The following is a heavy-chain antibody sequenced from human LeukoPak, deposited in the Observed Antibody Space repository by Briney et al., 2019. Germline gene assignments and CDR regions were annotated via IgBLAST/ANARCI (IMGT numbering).Heavy chain of an antibody. CDR1: GGSFSGYY. CDR2: INHSGST. Sequence: SETLSLTCAVYGGSFSGYYWSWIRQPPGKGLEWIGEINHSGSTNYNPSHKSRVTISVDTSKNQFSLKLSSVTAGDTAVYYCARVPQFSAAGLNYYYGMDVWGKGTTVTVSS. J-gene: IGHJ6*04. D-gene: IGHD6-13*01. V-gene: IGHV4-34*01. CDR3: ARVPQFSAAGLNYYYGMDV.